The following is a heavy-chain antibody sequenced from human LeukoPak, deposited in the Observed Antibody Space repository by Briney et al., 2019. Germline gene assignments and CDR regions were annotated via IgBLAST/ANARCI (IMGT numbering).Heavy chain of an antibody. Sequence: SETLSLTCAVYGGSFSGYYWSWIRQPPGKGLEWIGEINHSGSTNYNPSLKSRVTISVDTSKNQFSLKLTSVTAADTAVYYCARSGGTSARVNAFDIWGQGTMVTVSS. D-gene: IGHD2-15*01. J-gene: IGHJ3*02. CDR2: INHSGST. CDR3: ARSGGTSARVNAFDI. V-gene: IGHV4-34*01. CDR1: GGSFSGYY.